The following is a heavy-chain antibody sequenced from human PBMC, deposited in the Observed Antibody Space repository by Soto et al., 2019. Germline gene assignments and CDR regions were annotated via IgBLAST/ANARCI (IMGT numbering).Heavy chain of an antibody. CDR3: ARASPTVTALDD. Sequence: QLQLQESGSGLVKPSQTLSLTCAVSGGSISSGGYSWSWIRQPPGKGLEWIGYIYHSGSTYYHPSLKRRVTRSVDRSQNQFSLKLSSVTAADTAVYYCARASPTVTALDDWGQGTLVTVSS. V-gene: IGHV4-30-2*01. J-gene: IGHJ4*02. CDR1: GGSISSGGYS. D-gene: IGHD4-17*01. CDR2: IYHSGST.